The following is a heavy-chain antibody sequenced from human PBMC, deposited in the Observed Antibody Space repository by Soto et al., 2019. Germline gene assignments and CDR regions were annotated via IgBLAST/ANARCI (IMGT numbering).Heavy chain of an antibody. CDR3: GTVADCGVSWCDDGIDI. CDR1: GFTFSSYS. Sequence: EVQLLESGGGLAQPGGSLRLSCAASGFTFSSYSMNWVRQAPGKGLEWVSIISGSGGVTSYADSVKGRFTISRDNSKNSLFLQMKSVIDEDAAVYYCGTVADCGVSWCDDGIDIWGHGTLVTVS. CDR2: ISGSGGVT. V-gene: IGHV3-23*01. J-gene: IGHJ3*02. D-gene: IGHD2-21*01.